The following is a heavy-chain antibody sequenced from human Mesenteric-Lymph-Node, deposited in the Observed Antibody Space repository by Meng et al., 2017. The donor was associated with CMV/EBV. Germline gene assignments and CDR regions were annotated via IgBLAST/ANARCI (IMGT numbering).Heavy chain of an antibody. V-gene: IGHV4-38-2*02. Sequence: SETLSLTCTVSGYSISSGYYWGWIRQPPGKGLEWIGSIYHSGSTYYNPSLKSRVTISVDTSKNQFFLKLTSVTAADTAVYYCARRNFNYYGMDVWGQGTTVTVSS. J-gene: IGHJ6*02. CDR2: IYHSGST. CDR1: GYSISSGYY. CDR3: ARRNFNYYGMDV.